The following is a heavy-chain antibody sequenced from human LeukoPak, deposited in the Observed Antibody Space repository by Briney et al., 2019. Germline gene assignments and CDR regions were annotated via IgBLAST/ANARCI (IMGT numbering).Heavy chain of an antibody. Sequence: ASVKVSCRTSGYTFTTYAIHWVRQAPGQRLEWMGWINAGNGNTKYSQKFEGRVTITRDTAASTAYVELGSLRFEDTAVYYCAREYYDILTGYYFLDYWGQGTLVAVSS. CDR3: AREYYDILTGYYFLDY. V-gene: IGHV1-3*01. CDR2: INAGNGNT. CDR1: GYTFTTYA. D-gene: IGHD3-9*01. J-gene: IGHJ4*02.